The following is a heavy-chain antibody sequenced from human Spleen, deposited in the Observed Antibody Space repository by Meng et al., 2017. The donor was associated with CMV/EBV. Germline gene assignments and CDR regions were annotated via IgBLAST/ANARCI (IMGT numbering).Heavy chain of an antibody. CDR3: ARDHDWNYFDP. D-gene: IGHD1-7*01. Sequence: CAVSCGSISSGRYYWSWIRQPPGKGLEWIGSIFYSGTTYYNPSLKSRVTISVDTSKNHFSLKLRSVTAADTAVYSCARDHDWNYFDPWGQGTLVTVSS. J-gene: IGHJ5*02. V-gene: IGHV4-39*07. CDR2: IFYSGTT. CDR1: CGSISSGRYY.